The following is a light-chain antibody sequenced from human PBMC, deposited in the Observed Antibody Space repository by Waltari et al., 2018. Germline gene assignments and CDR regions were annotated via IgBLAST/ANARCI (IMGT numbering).Light chain of an antibody. CDR2: DAS. J-gene: IGKJ1*01. CDR1: QSVSSY. V-gene: IGKV3-11*01. Sequence: EILLTHSPATLSLSPAERATPSCRASQSVSSYLAWYQQQPGQAPRLLIYDASNRATGIPARFSGSGSGTDFTLTISSLEPEDFAVYYCQQRSNWPPTFGQGTKVEIK. CDR3: QQRSNWPPT.